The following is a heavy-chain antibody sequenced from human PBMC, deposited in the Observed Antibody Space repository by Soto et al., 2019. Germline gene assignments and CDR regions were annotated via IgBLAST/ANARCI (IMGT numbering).Heavy chain of an antibody. CDR3: ARLPLGWNYEAAAFDI. J-gene: IGHJ3*02. Sequence: QLQLQESGPGLVKPSETLSLTCTVSGGSISSSSYYWGWIRQPPGKGLEWIGSIYYSGSTYYNPSLKSRVTISVDTSKNKFSLKLSSVTAADTAVYYCARLPLGWNYEAAAFDIWGQGTMVTVSS. CDR2: IYYSGST. V-gene: IGHV4-39*01. CDR1: GGSISSSSYY. D-gene: IGHD1-7*01.